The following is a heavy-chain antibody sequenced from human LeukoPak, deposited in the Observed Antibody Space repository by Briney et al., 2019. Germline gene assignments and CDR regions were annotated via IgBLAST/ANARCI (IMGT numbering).Heavy chain of an antibody. Sequence: PGGSLRLSCTASGFTFGDYLMSWFRQAPGKGLEWIGFISGGTTEYAASVKGRLTISRDDSTSIAYLQMNSLTTEDTAVYYCSRGSGWWSVYWGQGTLVTVSS. CDR1: GFTFGDYL. V-gene: IGHV3-49*03. CDR3: SRGSGWWSVY. D-gene: IGHD6-19*01. CDR2: ISGGTT. J-gene: IGHJ4*02.